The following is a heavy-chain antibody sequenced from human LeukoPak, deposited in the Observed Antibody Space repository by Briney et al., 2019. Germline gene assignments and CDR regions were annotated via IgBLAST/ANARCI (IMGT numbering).Heavy chain of an antibody. J-gene: IGHJ4*02. CDR1: GFTFSSYG. V-gene: IGHV3-23*01. CDR2: ISGSGGST. CDR3: AKDHCSSTSCYVYDY. D-gene: IGHD2-2*01. Sequence: GGSLRLSCAASGFTFSSYGMSWVRQAPGKGLEWVSAISGSGGSTYCADSVKGRFTISRDNSKNTLYLQMNSLRAEDTAVYYCAKDHCSSTSCYVYDYWGQGTLVTVSS.